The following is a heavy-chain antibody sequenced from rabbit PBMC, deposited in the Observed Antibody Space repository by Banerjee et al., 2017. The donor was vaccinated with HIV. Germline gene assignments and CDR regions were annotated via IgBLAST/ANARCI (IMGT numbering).Heavy chain of an antibody. CDR3: ARSATIDIAFKL. Sequence: QSLEESGGDLVKPGASLTLTCKASGIDFSSSHYMCWVRQAPGKGLEWIAYIYAGTNGGTYYTIWATDRFTISKTTSTTVTLQMSDLTAADDANYFCARSATIDIAFKLWGPGTLVTV. J-gene: IGHJ4*01. D-gene: IGHD5-1*01. V-gene: IGHV1S40*01. CDR2: IYAGTNGGT. CDR1: GIDFSSSHY.